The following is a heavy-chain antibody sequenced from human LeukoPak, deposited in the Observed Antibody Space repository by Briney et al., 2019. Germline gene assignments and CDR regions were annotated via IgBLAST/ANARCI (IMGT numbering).Heavy chain of an antibody. CDR2: ISYDGSNK. V-gene: IGHV3-30*18. CDR1: GFTFSSYG. D-gene: IGHD5-12*01. J-gene: IGHJ4*02. CDR3: AKDAGYSGYDYFEY. Sequence: GRSLRLSCAAPGFTFSSYGMHWVRQAPGKGLEWVAVISYDGSNKYYADSVKGRFTISRDNSKNTLYLQMNSLRAEDTAVYYCAKDAGYSGYDYFEYWGQGTLVTVSS.